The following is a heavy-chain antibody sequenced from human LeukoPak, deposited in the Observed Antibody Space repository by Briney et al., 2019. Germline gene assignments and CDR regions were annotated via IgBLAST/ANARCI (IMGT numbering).Heavy chain of an antibody. J-gene: IGHJ4*02. CDR2: INPSGGST. CDR1: GYTFTSYY. V-gene: IGHV1-46*01. D-gene: IGHD6-6*01. CDR3: ARDLEEGEYSSSFHLGY. Sequence: ASVKVSCKASGYTFTSYYMHWVRQAPGQGLEWMGIINPSGGSTSYAQKFQGRVTMTRDTSTSTVYMELSSLRSEDTAAYYCARDLEEGEYSSSFHLGYWGQGTLVTVSS.